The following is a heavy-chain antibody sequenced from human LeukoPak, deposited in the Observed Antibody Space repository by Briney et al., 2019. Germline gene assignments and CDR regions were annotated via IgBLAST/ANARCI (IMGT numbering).Heavy chain of an antibody. CDR3: ARDGSLPDY. V-gene: IGHV3-74*01. J-gene: IGHJ4*02. CDR2: IISDGSST. Sequence: PGGSLRLSCAASGFTFSNYWMHWVRQTPGKWLVWVSRIISDGSSTSYADSVKGRFTISRDNAKNTLYLQMNSLRAEYTAVYYCARDGSLPDYWGQGTLVTVSS. CDR1: GFTFSNYW.